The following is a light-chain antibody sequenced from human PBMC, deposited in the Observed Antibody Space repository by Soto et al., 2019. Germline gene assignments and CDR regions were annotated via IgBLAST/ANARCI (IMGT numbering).Light chain of an antibody. J-gene: IGLJ1*01. V-gene: IGLV2-8*01. CDR1: SSDFGDHKS. CDR2: EVS. Sequence: QSALTQAASVSGSPGQSITISCTGASSDFGDHKSVSWYQHHPGKAPKLIISEVSRRPSGVPERFSGSKSGNTASLTVSGLQADDEAHYYCSSYAGSNNFVFGTGTKVTVL. CDR3: SSYAGSNNFV.